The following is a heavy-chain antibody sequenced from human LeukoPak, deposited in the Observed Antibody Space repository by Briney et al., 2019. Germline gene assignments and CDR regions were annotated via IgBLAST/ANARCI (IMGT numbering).Heavy chain of an antibody. J-gene: IGHJ6*04. CDR2: LIPIFGTA. Sequence: GASVKVSCKASGGTFSSYAISWVRQAPGQGLEWMGGLIPIFGTANYAQKFQGRVTITADESTSTAYMELSSLRSEDTAVYYCARAYCSGGSCYEYYYYYYGMDVWGKGTTVTVSS. CDR1: GGTFSSYA. V-gene: IGHV1-69*01. D-gene: IGHD2-15*01. CDR3: ARAYCSGGSCYEYYYYYYGMDV.